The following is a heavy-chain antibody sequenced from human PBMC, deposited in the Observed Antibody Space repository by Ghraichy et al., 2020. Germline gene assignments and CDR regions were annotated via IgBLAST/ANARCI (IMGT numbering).Heavy chain of an antibody. CDR1: GFTFSSYE. D-gene: IGHD3-22*01. V-gene: IGHV3-48*03. Sequence: GGSLRLSCAASGFTFSSYEMNWVRQAPGKGLEWVSYISSSGSTIYYADSVKGRFTISRDNAKNSLYLQMNSLRAEDTAVYYCARGGFRLYYYDSSGYYFDYWGQGTLVTVSS. CDR2: ISSSGSTI. J-gene: IGHJ4*02. CDR3: ARGGFRLYYYDSSGYYFDY.